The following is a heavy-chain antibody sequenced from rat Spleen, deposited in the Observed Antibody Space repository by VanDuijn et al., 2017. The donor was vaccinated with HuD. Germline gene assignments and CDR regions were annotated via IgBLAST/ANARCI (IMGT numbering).Heavy chain of an antibody. CDR2: ISYDGETT. Sequence: EVQLVESGGGLVQPGRSMKLSCADSGFTFSDYGMAWIRQAPKKGLEWVAYISYDGETTYHRNSVTGRFTISRENAKSTLSLQMDSLRSEDTATYYCARRHYGYTDYFDYWGQGVMVPVSS. V-gene: IGHV5-7*01. CDR3: ARRHYGYTDYFDY. D-gene: IGHD1-11*01. CDR1: GFTFSDYG. J-gene: IGHJ2*01.